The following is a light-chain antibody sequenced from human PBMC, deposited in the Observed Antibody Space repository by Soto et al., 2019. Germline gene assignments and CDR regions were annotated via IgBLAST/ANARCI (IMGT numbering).Light chain of an antibody. J-gene: IGLJ1*01. V-gene: IGLV2-8*01. CDR1: SSDVGGYKH. CDR2: EVS. CDR3: SSYAGSNSYV. Sequence: QSVLTQPASVSWSPGQSITISCTGASSDVGGYKHVSWYQHHPGKAPKLMIYEVSKRPSGVPDRFSGSKSGNTASLTVSGLQAEDEADYYCSSYAGSNSYVFGTGTKVTVL.